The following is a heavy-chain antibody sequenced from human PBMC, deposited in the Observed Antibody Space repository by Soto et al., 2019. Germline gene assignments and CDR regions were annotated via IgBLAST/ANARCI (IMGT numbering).Heavy chain of an antibody. J-gene: IGHJ4*02. CDR1: GFSFSTYW. CDR2: IKQDGSEK. Sequence: GGSLRLSCAASGFSFSTYWMTWVRQAPGKGLEWVANIKQDGSEKYYVDSVKGRFTISRDNAKNSLYLQMNSLRAEDTAVYYCAEYSSSRGSLDCWGQGTLVTVSS. V-gene: IGHV3-7*01. CDR3: AEYSSSRGSLDC. D-gene: IGHD2-2*01.